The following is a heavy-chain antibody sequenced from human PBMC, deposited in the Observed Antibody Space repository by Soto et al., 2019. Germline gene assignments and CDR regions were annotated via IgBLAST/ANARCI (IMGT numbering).Heavy chain of an antibody. V-gene: IGHV5-51*01. J-gene: IGHJ4*02. CDR3: ARRGGYSSSSSIGGFDY. Sequence: VESVKISCNGSGYSFTSYWIGWVRQMPGKGLEWMGIIYPGDSDTRYSPSFQGQVTISADKSISTAYLQWSSLKASDTAMYYCARRGGYSSSSSIGGFDYWGQGTLVTVSS. CDR2: IYPGDSDT. D-gene: IGHD6-6*01. CDR1: GYSFTSYW.